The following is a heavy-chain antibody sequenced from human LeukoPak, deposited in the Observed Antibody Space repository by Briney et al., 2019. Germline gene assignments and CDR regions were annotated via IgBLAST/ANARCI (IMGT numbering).Heavy chain of an antibody. J-gene: IGHJ4*02. CDR1: GFTFSSYA. V-gene: IGHV3-23*01. D-gene: IGHD3-22*01. CDR2: ISGSGGST. CDR3: AKPYYYDSSGLRTLDN. Sequence: SGGSLRLSCAASGFTFSSYAMSWVRQAPGKGLEWVSSISGSGGSTYYADSVKGRFTISRDNSKNTLYLQMNSLRAEDTAVYYCAKPYYYDSSGLRTLDNWGQGTLVTVSS.